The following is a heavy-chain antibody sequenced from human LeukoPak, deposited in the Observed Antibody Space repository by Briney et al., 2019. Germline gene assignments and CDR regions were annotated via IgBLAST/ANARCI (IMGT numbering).Heavy chain of an antibody. Sequence: GESLKISCRGSGYSFTTYWIGWVRQMPGKGLEWMGIIYPGDSDTRYSPSFQGQVTMSADKSISTAYLQWSSLKASDTAMYYCARHGLSNGWFTFDYWGQRTLVTVSS. CDR3: ARHGLSNGWFTFDY. J-gene: IGHJ4*02. V-gene: IGHV5-51*01. D-gene: IGHD6-13*01. CDR2: IYPGDSDT. CDR1: GYSFTTYW.